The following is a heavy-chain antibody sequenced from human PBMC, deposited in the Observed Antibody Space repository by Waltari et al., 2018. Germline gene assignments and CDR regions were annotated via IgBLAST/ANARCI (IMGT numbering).Heavy chain of an antibody. CDR1: GGSISSYY. CDR3: ARDPPLWFGELLYGSWYFDL. CDR2: IYTSGST. J-gene: IGHJ2*01. Sequence: QVQLQESGPGLVKPSETLSLTCTVSGGSISSYYWSWIRQPAGKGLEWIGRIYTSGSTNYNPSLKSRVTMSVDTSKNQFSLKLSSVTAADTAVYYCARDPPLWFGELLYGSWYFDLWGRGTLVTVSS. V-gene: IGHV4-4*07. D-gene: IGHD3-10*01.